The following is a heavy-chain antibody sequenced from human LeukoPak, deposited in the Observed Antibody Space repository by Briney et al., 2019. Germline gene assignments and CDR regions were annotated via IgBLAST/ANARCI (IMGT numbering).Heavy chain of an antibody. D-gene: IGHD3-10*01. CDR3: ARVTSGSSYRPFDY. Sequence: SMSPSSAASRFIPSTYEMSWDRPAQGRGMEWDSYTSSSGRTMYYADSVKGRFTVSRDNAKNSLYLQMNSLRAEDTAVYYCARVTSGSSYRPFDYWGQGTLVTVSS. V-gene: IGHV3-48*03. J-gene: IGHJ4*02. CDR2: TSSSGRTM. CDR1: RFIPSTYE.